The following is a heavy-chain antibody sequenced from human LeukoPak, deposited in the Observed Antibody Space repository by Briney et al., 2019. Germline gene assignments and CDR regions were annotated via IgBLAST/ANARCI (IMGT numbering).Heavy chain of an antibody. D-gene: IGHD6-6*01. V-gene: IGHV3-48*03. J-gene: IGHJ4*02. CDR2: ISSSGSTI. Sequence: QPGGSLRLSCAASGFTFSSYEMNWVRQAPGKGLEWVSYISSSGSTIYYADSVKGRFTISRDNSKNTLYLQMNSLRAEDTAVYYCAKDPYSSSSNWVGRIFDYWGQGTLVTVSS. CDR1: GFTFSSYE. CDR3: AKDPYSSSSNWVGRIFDY.